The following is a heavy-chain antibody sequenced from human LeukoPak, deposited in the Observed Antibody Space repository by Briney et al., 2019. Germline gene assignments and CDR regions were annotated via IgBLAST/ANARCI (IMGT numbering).Heavy chain of an antibody. D-gene: IGHD2-2*01. CDR1: GFTFSSYA. J-gene: IGHJ4*02. CDR3: AKDYADIVVVPDAILDY. CDR2: ISGSGAST. V-gene: IGHV3-23*01. Sequence: GGSLRLSCAASGFTFSSYAMKWVRQAPGKGLEWVSTISGSGASTYYADSVKGRFTISRDNSQNTVYLQMNSLRAEDTAIYYCAKDYADIVVVPDAILDYWGQGTLVTVSS.